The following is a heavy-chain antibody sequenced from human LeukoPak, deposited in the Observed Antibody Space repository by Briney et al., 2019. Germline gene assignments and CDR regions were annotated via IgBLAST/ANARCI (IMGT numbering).Heavy chain of an antibody. D-gene: IGHD2-21*01. V-gene: IGHV4-34*01. Sequence: SETLSLTCAVYGGSFSGYYWSWIRQPPGKGLEWIGEINHSGSTNYNPSLKSRVTISVDTSKNQFSLTLSSVTAADTAVYYCARRSVLVDYWGQGTLVTVSS. CDR3: ARRSVLVDY. CDR1: GGSFSGYY. CDR2: INHSGST. J-gene: IGHJ4*02.